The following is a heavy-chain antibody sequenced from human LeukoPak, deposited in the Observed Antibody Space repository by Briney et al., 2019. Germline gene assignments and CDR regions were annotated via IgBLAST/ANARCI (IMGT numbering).Heavy chain of an antibody. CDR1: GYSVTSYW. D-gene: IGHD4-23*01. J-gene: IGHJ6*03. CDR3: ATHNYGGNANYYYYMDV. V-gene: IGHV5-51*01. CDR2: IYPGDSDT. Sequence: GESLKISCKGSGYSVTSYWIGWVRQMPGKGLEWMGIIYPGDSDTRYSPSFQGQVTISADKSISTAYLQWSSLKASDTAMYYCATHNYGGNANYYYYMDVWGKGTTVTVSS.